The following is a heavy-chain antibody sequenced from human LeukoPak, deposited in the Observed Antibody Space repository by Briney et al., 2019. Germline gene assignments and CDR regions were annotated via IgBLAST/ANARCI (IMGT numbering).Heavy chain of an antibody. CDR2: ISSKNNYYA. CDR1: EFTFSSYS. D-gene: IGHD3-3*01. J-gene: IGHJ3*02. V-gene: IGHV3-21*01. CDR3: AKAAADYDFWSGYSRKAFDI. Sequence: GGSLRLSCAASEFTFSSYSMIWVRQAPGRGLEGVSSISSKNNYYAYYADSVKGRFTIYRDNDKDSVYLQMNSLRVEDTAVYYCAKAAADYDFWSGYSRKAFDIWGQGTMVTVSS.